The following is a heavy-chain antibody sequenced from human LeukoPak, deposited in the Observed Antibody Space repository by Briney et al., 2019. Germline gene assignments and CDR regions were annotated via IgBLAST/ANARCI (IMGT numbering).Heavy chain of an antibody. CDR2: IYYDGST. CDR3: ARRLCSSLTCNIGPSGNWLDP. Sequence: SETLSLTCTVSGGSMSNYWWNWTRQPPGKGLEWIGYIYYDGSTYYNPALNSRVTISIDTSKNQFSLKLNSVTAADTAVYYCARRLCSSLTCNIGPSGNWLDPWGQGTLVTVSS. V-gene: IGHV4-59*08. J-gene: IGHJ5*02. CDR1: GGSMSNYW. D-gene: IGHD2-2*02.